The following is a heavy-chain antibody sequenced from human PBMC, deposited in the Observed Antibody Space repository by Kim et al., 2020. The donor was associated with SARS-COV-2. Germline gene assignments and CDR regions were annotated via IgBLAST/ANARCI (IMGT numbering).Heavy chain of an antibody. CDR3: ARGDYYDSSGYGPNWFDP. J-gene: IGHJ5*02. D-gene: IGHD3-22*01. CDR2: IYYSGST. CDR1: GGSISSYY. V-gene: IGHV4-59*13. Sequence: SETLSLTCTVSGGSISSYYWSWIRQPPGKGLEWIGYIYYSGSTNYNPSLKSRVTISVDTSKNQFSLKLSSVTAADTAVYYCARGDYYDSSGYGPNWFDPWGQGTLVTVSS.